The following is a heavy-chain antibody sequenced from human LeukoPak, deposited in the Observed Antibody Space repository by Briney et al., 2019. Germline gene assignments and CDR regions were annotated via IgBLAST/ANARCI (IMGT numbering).Heavy chain of an antibody. Sequence: SVKVSCKASGGTFSSYAISWVRQAPGQGLEWMGGIIPIFGTANYAQKFQGRATITADESTSTAYMELSSLRSEDTAVYYCARGGTGTTSVDYWGQGTLVTVSS. CDR2: IIPIFGTA. J-gene: IGHJ4*02. CDR3: ARGGTGTTSVDY. V-gene: IGHV1-69*13. CDR1: GGTFSSYA. D-gene: IGHD1-1*01.